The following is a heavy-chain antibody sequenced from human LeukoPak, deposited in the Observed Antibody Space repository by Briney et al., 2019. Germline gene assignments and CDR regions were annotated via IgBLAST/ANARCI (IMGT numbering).Heavy chain of an antibody. CDR1: GGSISRYY. CDR3: ARGVAAALDC. J-gene: IGHJ4*02. CDR2: IYYSGSS. D-gene: IGHD2-15*01. V-gene: IGHV4-59*01. Sequence: TPSETLSLTCTVSGGSISRYYWSWIRQPPGKGLEWIGYIYYSGSSNYNPSLKSRVTISEDTSRNQFSLKLTSVTAADTAVYYCARGVAAALDCWGQGSLVTVSS.